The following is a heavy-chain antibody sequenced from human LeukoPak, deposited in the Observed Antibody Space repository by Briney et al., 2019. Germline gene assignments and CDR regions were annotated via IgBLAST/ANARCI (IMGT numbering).Heavy chain of an antibody. D-gene: IGHD5-18*01. J-gene: IGHJ4*02. CDR3: SKLNSYGDY. V-gene: IGHV3-23*01. CDR1: GFTFSNHG. Sequence: PGGSLGLSCAVSGFTFSNHGMSWVRRAPGKGLEWVSTISGNGVSTYYADSVKGRFTISRDNSKNMVYLQMDSLRAEDTAAYYCSKLNSYGDYWGQGTLVTISS. CDR2: ISGNGVST.